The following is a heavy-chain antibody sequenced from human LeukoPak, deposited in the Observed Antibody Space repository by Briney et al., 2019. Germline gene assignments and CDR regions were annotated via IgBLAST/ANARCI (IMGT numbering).Heavy chain of an antibody. D-gene: IGHD3-16*01. CDR3: ARDVWGVGAPRLDY. V-gene: IGHV1-2*02. CDR2: INPNSGDT. J-gene: IGHJ4*02. CDR1: GYTFTGYY. Sequence: ASVKVSFKASGYTFTGYYMHWVRQAPGQGLDWVGWINPNSGDTNFAQKFQGRVTMTRDTSISTAYMELSRLRSDDTAVYYCARDVWGVGAPRLDYWGQGTLVTVSS.